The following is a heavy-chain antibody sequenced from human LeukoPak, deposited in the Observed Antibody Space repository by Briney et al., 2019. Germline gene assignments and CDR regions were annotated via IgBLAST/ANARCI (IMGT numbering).Heavy chain of an antibody. CDR3: ARAGSGWYPPFDY. D-gene: IGHD6-19*01. CDR2: INPNSGGT. J-gene: IGHJ4*02. Sequence: ASVKVSCKASGYTFTDYYMHWVRQAPGQGLEWMGWINPNSGGTNYAQKFQGRVTMTRDTSISTAYMELSRLRSDDTAVYYCARAGSGWYPPFDYWGQGTLVTVSS. CDR1: GYTFTDYY. V-gene: IGHV1-2*02.